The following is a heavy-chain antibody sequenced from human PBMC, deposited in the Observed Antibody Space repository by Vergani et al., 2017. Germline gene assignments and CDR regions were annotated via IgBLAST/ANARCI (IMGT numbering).Heavy chain of an antibody. J-gene: IGHJ4*02. D-gene: IGHD4-23*01. CDR1: GGSISSGSYY. Sequence: QVQLQESGPGLVKPSQTLSLTCTVSGGSISSGSYYWSWIRQPAGKGLEWIGYIYYSGSTNYNPSLKSRVTISVDTSKNQFSLKLSSVTAADTAVYYCARLYFYGGNLVDYWGQGTLVTVSS. V-gene: IGHV4-61*10. CDR2: IYYSGST. CDR3: ARLYFYGGNLVDY.